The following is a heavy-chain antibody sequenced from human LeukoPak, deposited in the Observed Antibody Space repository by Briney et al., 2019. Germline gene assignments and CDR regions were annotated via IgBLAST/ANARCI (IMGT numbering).Heavy chain of an antibody. J-gene: IGHJ5*02. V-gene: IGHV4-39*01. Sequence: PSETLSLTCTVSSGSISSNSFYWGWIRQPPGKGLEWIGNSYYGVRTYYNPSLKSRVTISVDTSKNQFSPKLSSVTAADTAVYYRARRGFRYSYGSGCVYNWFDPWGQGTLVTVSS. CDR1: SGSISSNSFY. CDR2: SYYGVRT. CDR3: ARRGFRYSYGSGCVYNWFDP. D-gene: IGHD3-10*01.